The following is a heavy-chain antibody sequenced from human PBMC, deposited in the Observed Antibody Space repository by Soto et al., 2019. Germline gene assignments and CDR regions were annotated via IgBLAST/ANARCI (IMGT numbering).Heavy chain of an antibody. D-gene: IGHD3-16*02. V-gene: IGHV3-30*04. Sequence: GGSLRLSCAASGFTFSSYAMHWVRQAPGKGLEWVAVISYDGRNKYYADSVKGRFTISRDNSKNTLYLQMNSLRAEDTAVYYCAREVVVVYYFDYWGQGTLVTVSS. J-gene: IGHJ4*02. CDR2: ISYDGRNK. CDR3: AREVVVVYYFDY. CDR1: GFTFSSYA.